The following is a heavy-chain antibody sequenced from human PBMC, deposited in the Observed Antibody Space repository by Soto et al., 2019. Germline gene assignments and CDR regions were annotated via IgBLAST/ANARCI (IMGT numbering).Heavy chain of an antibody. CDR1: GFTFSSYG. Sequence: PGGSLRLSCAASGFTFSSYGMHWVRQAPGKGLEWVAVIWYDGSNKYYADSVKGRFTISRDNSKNTLYLQMNSLRAEDTAVYYCARNEGYSNYPLYYYYYYGMDVWGQGTTVTVSS. D-gene: IGHD4-4*01. V-gene: IGHV3-33*01. CDR3: ARNEGYSNYPLYYYYYYGMDV. CDR2: IWYDGSNK. J-gene: IGHJ6*02.